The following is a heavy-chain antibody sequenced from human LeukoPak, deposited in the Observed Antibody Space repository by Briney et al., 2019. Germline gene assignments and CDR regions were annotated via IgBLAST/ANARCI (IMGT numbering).Heavy chain of an antibody. V-gene: IGHV3-23*01. D-gene: IGHD3-10*01. CDR3: AKEAQRFGESPLDY. Sequence: PGGSLRLSCAASGFTFSSDAMSWVRQAPGKGLEWVSAISGSGVSTFSADSVKGRFTISRDNSKNTLYLHMNSLRAEDTAVYYCAKEAQRFGESPLDYWGQGTLVTVSS. CDR1: GFTFSSDA. J-gene: IGHJ4*02. CDR2: ISGSGVST.